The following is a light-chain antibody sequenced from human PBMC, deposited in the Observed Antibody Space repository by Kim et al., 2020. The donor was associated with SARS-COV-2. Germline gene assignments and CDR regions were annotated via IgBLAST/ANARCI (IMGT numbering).Light chain of an antibody. CDR2: QDS. CDR1: KLGDKY. V-gene: IGLV3-1*01. J-gene: IGLJ3*02. CDR3: QAWDSSTGGV. Sequence: PGQTASITCSGDKLGDKYACWYQQRPGQSPVLVIYQDSKRPSGIPERFSGSNSGNTATLTISGTQAMDEADYYCQAWDSSTGGVFGGGTQLTVL.